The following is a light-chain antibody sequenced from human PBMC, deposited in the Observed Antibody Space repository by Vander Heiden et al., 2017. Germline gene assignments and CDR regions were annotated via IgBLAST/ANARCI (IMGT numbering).Light chain of an antibody. CDR3: QQYNSYLYT. Sequence: DIQITQSPYTLSASVGDRVTITCRASQSISSWLAWYQQKPGKAPKLLIYKASSLESGVPSRFSGSGSGTEFTLTISSLQPDDFATYYCQQYNSYLYTFGQGTKLEIK. CDR2: KAS. CDR1: QSISSW. V-gene: IGKV1-5*03. J-gene: IGKJ2*01.